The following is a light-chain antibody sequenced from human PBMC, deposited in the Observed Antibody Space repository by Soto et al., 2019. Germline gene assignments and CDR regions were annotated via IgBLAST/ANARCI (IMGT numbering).Light chain of an antibody. CDR3: QHYNDSFPYT. CDR2: KAS. CDR1: QSISTW. Sequence: DIQMTQSPSTLSASVGDRVTITCRASQSISTWSAWYQQKPGTAPKLLIYKASTLESGVPSRFSGSRSGTEFTLTVSSLQPDDFATYYCQHYNDSFPYTFGQETKLEIK. V-gene: IGKV1-5*03. J-gene: IGKJ2*01.